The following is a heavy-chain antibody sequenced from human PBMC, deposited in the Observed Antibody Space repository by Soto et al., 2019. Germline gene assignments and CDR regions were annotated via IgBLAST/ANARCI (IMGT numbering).Heavy chain of an antibody. CDR2: ISAYNGNT. CDR1: GYTFTSYG. D-gene: IGHD2-15*01. CDR3: ARDREADCSGGSCPVPANYYYYGMDV. J-gene: IGHJ6*02. Sequence: QVQLVQSGAEVKKPGASVKVSCKASGYTFTSYGISWVRQAPGQGLEWMGWISAYNGNTNYAQKLQGRVTMTTDTSTSTAYMELRSLRSDDTAVYYCARDREADCSGGSCPVPANYYYYGMDVWGQGTTVTVSS. V-gene: IGHV1-18*01.